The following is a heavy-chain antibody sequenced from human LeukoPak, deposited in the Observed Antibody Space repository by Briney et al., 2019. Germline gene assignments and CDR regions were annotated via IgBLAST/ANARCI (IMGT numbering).Heavy chain of an antibody. V-gene: IGHV3-30*02. CDR3: ARGQQLAKDY. D-gene: IGHD6-13*01. CDR1: GFTFSSYG. CDR2: IRFDGNNK. Sequence: GGSLRLSCAASGFTFSSYGMHWVRQAPGKGLEWVAFIRFDGNNKYYADSVKGRFTISRDNSKNTLYLQMNSLRAEDTAVYYCARGQQLAKDYWGQGTLVTVSS. J-gene: IGHJ4*02.